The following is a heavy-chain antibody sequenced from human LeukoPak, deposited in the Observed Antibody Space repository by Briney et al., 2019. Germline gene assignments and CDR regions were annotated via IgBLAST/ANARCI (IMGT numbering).Heavy chain of an antibody. D-gene: IGHD3-9*01. V-gene: IGHV1-69*04. J-gene: IGHJ4*02. CDR1: GGTFSSYA. Sequence: SVKVSCEASGGTFSSYAISWVRQAPGQGLEWMGRIIPILGIANYAQKFKGRVTITADKSTNTVYLELSSLRSEDTAVYYCARDFSDILTGYYRQFDYWGQGTLVTVSP. CDR3: ARDFSDILTGYYRQFDY. CDR2: IIPILGIA.